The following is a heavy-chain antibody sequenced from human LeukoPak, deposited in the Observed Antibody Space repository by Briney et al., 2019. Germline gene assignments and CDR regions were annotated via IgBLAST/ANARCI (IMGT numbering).Heavy chain of an antibody. J-gene: IGHJ6*03. CDR2: LHYGGKT. CDR1: GGSISSSSSY. D-gene: IGHD5-18*01. Sequence: SETLSLTCTVSGGSISSSSSYWGWIRQSPGKGLEWIGSLHYGGKTYYNPSLKSRVTISVDTSKNQFSLKLNSVTAADTAVYFCARAHSYGYYYYYMDVWGKGTTVTVSS. V-gene: IGHV4-39*07. CDR3: ARAHSYGYYYYYMDV.